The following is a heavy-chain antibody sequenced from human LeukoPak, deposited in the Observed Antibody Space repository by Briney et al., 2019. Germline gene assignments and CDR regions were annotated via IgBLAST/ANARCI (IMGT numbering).Heavy chain of an antibody. CDR1: GYTFTSYG. J-gene: IGHJ4*02. CDR3: ARGEGYSGYGASDY. V-gene: IGHV1-18*01. CDR2: ISAYNGNT. Sequence: GASVNVSCKPSGYTFTSYGISWVRQAPGQGLEWMGWISAYNGNTNYAQKLQGRVTMTTDTSTSTAYMELRSLRSDDTAVYYCARGEGYSGYGASDYWGQGTLVTVSS. D-gene: IGHD5-12*01.